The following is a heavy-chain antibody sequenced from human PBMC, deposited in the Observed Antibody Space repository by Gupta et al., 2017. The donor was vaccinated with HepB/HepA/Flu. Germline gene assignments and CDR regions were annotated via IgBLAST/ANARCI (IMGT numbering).Heavy chain of an antibody. CDR3: ARGVPAALGYFQY. J-gene: IGHJ1*01. V-gene: IGHV3-48*02. CDR1: GSTFSSYS. D-gene: IGHD2-2*01. Sequence: EVQLVESGGGLVQPGGSLRLPRAVPGSTFSSYSMNWVRQAPGKGLEWVSYISNGSSTIYYADSVKGRFTISRDNAKNSLYLQMNSLRDEDTAVYYCARGVPAALGYFQYWGQGTLVTVSS. CDR2: ISNGSSTI.